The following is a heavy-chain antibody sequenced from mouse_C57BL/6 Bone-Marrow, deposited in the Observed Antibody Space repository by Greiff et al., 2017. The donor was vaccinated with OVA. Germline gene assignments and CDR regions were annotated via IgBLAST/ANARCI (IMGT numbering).Heavy chain of an antibody. J-gene: IGHJ2*01. CDR1: GYTFTSYG. V-gene: IGHV1-81*01. CDR3: ARRYYGSFDY. D-gene: IGHD1-1*01. CDR2: IYPRSGNT. Sequence: QVQLKESGAELARPGASVKLSCKASGYTFTSYGISWVKQRTGQGLEWIGEIYPRSGNTYYNEKFKGKATLTADKSSSTAYMELRSLTSEDSAVYFCARRYYGSFDYWGQGTTLTVSS.